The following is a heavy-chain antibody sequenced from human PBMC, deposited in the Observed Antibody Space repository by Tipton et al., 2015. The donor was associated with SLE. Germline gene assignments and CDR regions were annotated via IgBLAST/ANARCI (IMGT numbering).Heavy chain of an antibody. V-gene: IGHV4-59*01. CDR2: IYYSGST. J-gene: IGHJ4*02. CDR3: ARDRTGGAGFDY. CDR1: GGSISSYY. Sequence: TLSLTCTVSGGSISSYYWSWIRQPPGKGLQWIGYIYYSGSTNYNPSLKSRVTISVDTSKKQFSLKLSSVTAADTAVYYCARDRTGGAGFDYWGQGTLDTVSS. D-gene: IGHD1-1*01.